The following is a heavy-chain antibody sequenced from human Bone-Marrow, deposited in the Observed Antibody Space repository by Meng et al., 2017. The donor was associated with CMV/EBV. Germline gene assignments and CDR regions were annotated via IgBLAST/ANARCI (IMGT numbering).Heavy chain of an antibody. CDR1: GYSISSGYY. D-gene: IGHD3-16*01. CDR2: IYHSGST. CDR3: AILPGGGWFEP. Sequence: LRLSFTVSGYSISSGYYWGWIRQPPGKGLEWIGRIYHSGSTYYHPSLKSRVTISLDTSKNQLSLNLSSVTAANTAVYYCAILPGGGWFEPWGQGTLVTVSS. J-gene: IGHJ5*02. V-gene: IGHV4-38-2*02.